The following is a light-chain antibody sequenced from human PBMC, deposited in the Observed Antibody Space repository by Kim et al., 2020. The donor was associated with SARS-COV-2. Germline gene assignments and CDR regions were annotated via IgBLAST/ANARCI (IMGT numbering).Light chain of an antibody. CDR3: SSYTSSSAWV. CDR2: DVS. V-gene: IGLV2-14*04. J-gene: IGLJ3*02. CDR1: SSDVGRYNY. Sequence: GQSITISCTGSSSDVGRYNYVSWYQQHPGKAPNLMIYDVSQRPSGISNRFSGSKSGNTASLTISGLQAEDEADYYCSSYTSSSAWVFGGGTQLTV.